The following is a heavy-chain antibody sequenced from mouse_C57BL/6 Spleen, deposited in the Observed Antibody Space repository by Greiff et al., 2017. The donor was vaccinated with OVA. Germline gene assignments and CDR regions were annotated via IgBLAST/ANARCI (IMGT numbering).Heavy chain of an antibody. J-gene: IGHJ4*01. CDR3: ARHEEGSKYSDAMDY. CDR1: GYTFTEYT. CDR2: FYPGSGSI. V-gene: IGHV1-62-2*01. D-gene: IGHD2-12*01. Sequence: VQLQQSGAELVKPGASVKLSCKASGYTFTEYTIHWVKQRSGQGLEWIGWFYPGSGSIKYNEKFKDKATLTADKSSSTVYMESRRLTYEDTAVYFGARHEEGSKYSDAMDYWGKGTSVTVSS.